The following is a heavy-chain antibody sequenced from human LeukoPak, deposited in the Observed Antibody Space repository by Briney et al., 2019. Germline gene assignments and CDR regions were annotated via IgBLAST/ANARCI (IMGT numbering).Heavy chain of an antibody. V-gene: IGHV3-33*01. CDR3: ARDRNFPAYYFDY. Sequence: GGSLRLSCAASGFTFRNHGMHWVRQAPGKGLEWLAVIWYDGSEKYYADSVQGRFTISRDNSKNALYLQMDSLRAEDTAVYYCARDRNFPAYYFDYWGQGALGTVSS. CDR1: GFTFRNHG. CDR2: IWYDGSEK. D-gene: IGHD1-14*01. J-gene: IGHJ4*02.